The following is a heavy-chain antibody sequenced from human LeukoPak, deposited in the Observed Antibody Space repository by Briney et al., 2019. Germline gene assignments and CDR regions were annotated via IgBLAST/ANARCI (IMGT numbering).Heavy chain of an antibody. D-gene: IGHD3-10*01. Sequence: GGSLRLSCAASGFTFNSYWMSWVRQAPGKGLEWVSAIGGRDGSTYYADSVKGRFTISRDNSKNTLYVQMNSLRAEDTAVYYCAKGHYYGSGSLDYWGQGTLVTVSS. CDR3: AKGHYYGSGSLDY. CDR1: GFTFNSYW. CDR2: IGGRDGST. J-gene: IGHJ4*02. V-gene: IGHV3-23*01.